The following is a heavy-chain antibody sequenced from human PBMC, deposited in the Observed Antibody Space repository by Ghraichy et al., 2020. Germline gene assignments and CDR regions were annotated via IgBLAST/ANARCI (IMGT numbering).Heavy chain of an antibody. Sequence: SETLSLTCTVSGGSISSSSYYWGWIRQPPGKGLEWIGSIYYSGSTYYNPSLKSRVTISVDTSKNQFSLKLSSVTAADTAVYYCARAPYSWNAGAFDIWGQGTMVTVSS. V-gene: IGHV4-39*07. CDR3: ARAPYSWNAGAFDI. J-gene: IGHJ3*02. D-gene: IGHD1-1*01. CDR1: GGSISSSSYY. CDR2: IYYSGST.